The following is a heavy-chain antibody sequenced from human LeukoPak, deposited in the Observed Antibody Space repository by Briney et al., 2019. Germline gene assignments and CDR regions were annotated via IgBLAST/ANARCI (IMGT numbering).Heavy chain of an antibody. CDR1: GFTFSSYW. Sequence: PGGSLRLSCAASGFTFSSYWMHWVRQAPGKGLVWVSRINSDGSSTTYADSVKGRFTISRDNAKNTLYLQMNSLRAEDTAVYYCARTTEEYYGSGKFRKYYSYYYYMDVWGKGTTVTVSS. V-gene: IGHV3-74*01. CDR2: INSDGSST. CDR3: ARTTEEYYGSGKFRKYYSYYYYMDV. D-gene: IGHD3-10*01. J-gene: IGHJ6*03.